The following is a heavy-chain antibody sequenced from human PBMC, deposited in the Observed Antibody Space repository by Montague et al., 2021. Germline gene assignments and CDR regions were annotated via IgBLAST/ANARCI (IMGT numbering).Heavy chain of an antibody. CDR3: AKDQSLIMITFGEIIDRRAFDI. Sequence: SLRLSCAASGFTFNSYAVSWVRQAPGKGLEWVSGISGSGGSTYYVDSVKGRFTISRDNSKNTLYLQMNSLRAEDTAVYYCAKDQSLIMITFGEIIDRRAFDIWGQGTRVTVSS. J-gene: IGHJ3*02. V-gene: IGHV3-23*01. CDR1: GFTFNSYA. CDR2: ISGSGGST. D-gene: IGHD3-16*02.